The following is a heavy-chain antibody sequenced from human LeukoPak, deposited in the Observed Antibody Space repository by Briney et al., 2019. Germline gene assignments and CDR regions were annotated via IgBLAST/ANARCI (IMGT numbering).Heavy chain of an antibody. CDR3: ARGVATIMIWFDP. V-gene: IGHV4-34*01. CDR1: GGSFSGYY. Sequence: PSETLSLTCGVDGGSFSGYYWNWIRQPPGKGLEGIVEINHSGSTNYNPSLTRRVTISVETSQNQFSVRLNSVTAADTAVYYCARGVATIMIWFDPWGQGTLVTVSS. J-gene: IGHJ5*02. CDR2: INHSGST. D-gene: IGHD5-12*01.